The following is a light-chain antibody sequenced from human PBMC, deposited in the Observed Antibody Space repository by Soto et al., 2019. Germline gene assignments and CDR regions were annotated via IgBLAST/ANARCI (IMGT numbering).Light chain of an antibody. V-gene: IGKV3-15*01. J-gene: IGKJ4*01. CDR2: DAS. CDR3: QQYNTWPLS. Sequence: EIVMTQSPATLSVSPGERATLSCRASQSVNRNLAWYQQKPGQTPRLLIYDASSRATGIPARFSGSGSGTDSTLNISSLQSEDFAVYYCQQYNTWPLSFGGGTNVEIK. CDR1: QSVNRN.